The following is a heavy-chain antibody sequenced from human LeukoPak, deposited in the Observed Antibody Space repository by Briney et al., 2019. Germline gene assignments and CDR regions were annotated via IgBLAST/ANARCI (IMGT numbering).Heavy chain of an antibody. CDR1: GYTFTSYD. CDR3: ARSPREGNNWNVNH. J-gene: IGHJ4*02. CDR2: ISPNSGGT. V-gene: IGHV1-2*02. Sequence: GASVKVSCKASGYTFTSYDINWVRQAPGQGLEWMGWISPNSGGTNYAQKFQGRVTMTRDTSISTAYMELSRLRSDDTAVYYCARSPREGNNWNVNHWGQGTLVTVSS. D-gene: IGHD1-20*01.